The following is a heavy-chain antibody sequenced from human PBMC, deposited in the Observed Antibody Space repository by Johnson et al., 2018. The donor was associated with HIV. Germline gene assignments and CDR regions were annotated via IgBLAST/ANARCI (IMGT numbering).Heavy chain of an antibody. Sequence: VPLVESGGGLVQPGGSLRLSCAASGFTFSSYAMSWVRQAPGQGLEWVSAISGIGGSPYYADSVKGRFTISRDNSKNTLYLQMNSLRADDTAVYYCAKAVGGYAFDIWGQGTMVTVSS. D-gene: IGHD1-26*01. CDR2: ISGIGGSP. J-gene: IGHJ3*02. CDR1: GFTFSSYA. V-gene: IGHV3-23*04. CDR3: AKAVGGYAFDI.